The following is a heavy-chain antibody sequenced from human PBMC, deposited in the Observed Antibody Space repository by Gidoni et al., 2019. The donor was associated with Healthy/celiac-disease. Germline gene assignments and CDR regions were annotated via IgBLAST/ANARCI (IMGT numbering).Heavy chain of an antibody. V-gene: IGHV3-66*01. CDR1: GFTVSSNY. Sequence: AASGFTVSSNYMSWVRQAPGKGLEWVSVIYSGGSTYYADSVKGRFTISRDNSKNTLYLQMNSLRAEDTAVYYCARSHSYYDFWSGFSWGQGTLVTVSS. CDR2: IYSGGST. D-gene: IGHD3-3*01. CDR3: ARSHSYYDFWSGFS. J-gene: IGHJ4*02.